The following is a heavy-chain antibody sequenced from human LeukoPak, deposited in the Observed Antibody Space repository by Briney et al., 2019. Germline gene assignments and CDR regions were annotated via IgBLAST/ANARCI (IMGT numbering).Heavy chain of an antibody. V-gene: IGHV4-34*01. Sequence: PSETLSLTCAVYGGSFSDYYWTWIRQSPGKGLEWIGEINHSGTTNYNPSLKSRVTISVDTSKNQFSLKLSSVTVADTAVYYCARGLYGSGTYYNDFWGQGNLVTVSS. CDR1: GGSFSDYY. CDR3: ARGLYGSGTYYNDF. CDR2: INHSGTT. J-gene: IGHJ4*02. D-gene: IGHD3-10*01.